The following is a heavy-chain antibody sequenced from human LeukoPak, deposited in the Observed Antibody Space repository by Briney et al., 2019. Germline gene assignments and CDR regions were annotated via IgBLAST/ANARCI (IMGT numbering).Heavy chain of an antibody. J-gene: IGHJ6*03. CDR2: INPNSGGT. D-gene: IGHD1-26*01. Sequence: ASVTVSCKASGYTFTGYYMHWVRQAPGQGLEWMGWINPNSGGTNYAQKFQGRVTMTRDTSISTAYMELSRLRSDDTAVYYCARDFLDTTNYYYYYMDVWGKGTTVTISS. CDR1: GYTFTGYY. CDR3: ARDFLDTTNYYYYYMDV. V-gene: IGHV1-2*02.